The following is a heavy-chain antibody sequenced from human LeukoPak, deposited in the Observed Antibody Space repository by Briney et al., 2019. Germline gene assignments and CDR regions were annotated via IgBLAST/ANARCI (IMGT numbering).Heavy chain of an antibody. CDR1: GGSSISSCYY. CDR2: IYYSGGT. CDR3: ASPFLSYSYDSAPGI. V-gene: IGHV4-39*01. D-gene: IGHD3-22*01. J-gene: IGHJ4*02. Sequence: SGTLSLTCTVSGGSSISSCYYWGVIRQPPGKGLWRIGSIYYSGGTYYNPSLKSRVTISVDTSKIQFSLKLSSVTAADTAVYYCASPFLSYSYDSAPGIWGQGTLVTVSS.